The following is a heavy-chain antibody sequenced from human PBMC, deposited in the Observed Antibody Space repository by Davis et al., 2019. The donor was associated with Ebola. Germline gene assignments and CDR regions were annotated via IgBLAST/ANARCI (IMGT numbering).Heavy chain of an antibody. CDR3: ARWGGGDCSGGSCYSSGGMDV. Sequence: GESLKISCAASGFTFSSYGMNWVRQAPGKGLEWVSGISDSGGSTHYADSVKGRFTISRDNSKNTLYLQMNSLRAEDTAVYYCARWGGGDCSGGSCYSSGGMDVWGKGTTVTVSS. D-gene: IGHD2-15*01. J-gene: IGHJ6*04. CDR2: ISDSGGST. V-gene: IGHV3-23*01. CDR1: GFTFSSYG.